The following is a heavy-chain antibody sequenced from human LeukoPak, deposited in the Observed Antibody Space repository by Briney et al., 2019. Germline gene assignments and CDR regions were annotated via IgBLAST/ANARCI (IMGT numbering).Heavy chain of an antibody. CDR1: GFTFSSYG. D-gene: IGHD4-4*01. CDR2: IWYDGSNK. Sequence: GGSLRLSCAASGFTFSSYGMHWVRQAPGRGLEWVAVIWYDGSNKYYADSVKGRFTTSRDNAKNSLYLQMNSLRAEDTAVYYCAYSNSFDYWGQGTLVTVSS. V-gene: IGHV3-33*01. CDR3: AYSNSFDY. J-gene: IGHJ4*02.